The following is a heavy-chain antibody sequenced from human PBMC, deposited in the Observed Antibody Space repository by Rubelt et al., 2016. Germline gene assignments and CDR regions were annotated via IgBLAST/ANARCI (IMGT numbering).Heavy chain of an antibody. CDR2: IRYDGSNQ. Sequence: VQLVESGGDLVQPGGSLRLSCSASGFTFSNYGMHWVRQAPGRGLEWVAFIRYDGSNQYYADSVKGRFTISRDYSKNTLYLQMNSLRVEDTAVYYCAKDGLTSGWYWGQGTLVTVSS. D-gene: IGHD6-19*01. CDR3: AKDGLTSGWY. CDR1: GFTFSNYG. V-gene: IGHV3-30*02. J-gene: IGHJ4*02.